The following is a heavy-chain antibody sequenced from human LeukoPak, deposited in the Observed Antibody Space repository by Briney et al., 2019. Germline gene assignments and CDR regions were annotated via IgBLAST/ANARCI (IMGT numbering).Heavy chain of an antibody. J-gene: IGHJ5*02. V-gene: IGHV3-48*03. CDR1: GFTFSSYE. CDR2: ISSSGTTI. Sequence: GGSLRLSCAAFGFTFSSYEMNWVRQAPGKGLEWVSYISSSGTTIYYADSVKGRFTISRDNAKNSLYLQMNSPRAEDTALYYCASEGDFSNWFDPWGQGTLVTVSS. D-gene: IGHD2-21*02. CDR3: ASEGDFSNWFDP.